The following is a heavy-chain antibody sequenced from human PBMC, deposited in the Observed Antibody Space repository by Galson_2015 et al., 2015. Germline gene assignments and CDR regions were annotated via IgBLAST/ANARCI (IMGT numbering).Heavy chain of an antibody. CDR2: INRDSDNI. CDR3: ARVLNWALDY. V-gene: IGHV3-48*02. D-gene: IGHD7-27*01. Sequence: SLRLSCAASGFSFSSYSMNWVRQAPGKGLEWVSYINRDSDNIDHADSVKGRFTVSRDNAENSLYLQMDSLRDEDTAVYYCARVLNWALDYWDQGTLVAVSS. CDR1: GFSFSSYS. J-gene: IGHJ4*02.